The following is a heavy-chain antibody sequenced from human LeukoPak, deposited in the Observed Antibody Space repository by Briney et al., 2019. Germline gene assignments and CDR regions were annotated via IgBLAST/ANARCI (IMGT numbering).Heavy chain of an antibody. Sequence: PGGSLRLSXAASGFSFNNYGMHWVRQTPGRGLEWVAFIRYDGSKKYYVDSVKGRFTISRDNSKNTLYLQVNSLRVEDTAVYYCAKDLCSSTSCYLDIWGQGAMVTVSS. J-gene: IGHJ3*02. V-gene: IGHV3-30*02. CDR2: IRYDGSKK. CDR1: GFSFNNYG. D-gene: IGHD2-2*01. CDR3: AKDLCSSTSCYLDI.